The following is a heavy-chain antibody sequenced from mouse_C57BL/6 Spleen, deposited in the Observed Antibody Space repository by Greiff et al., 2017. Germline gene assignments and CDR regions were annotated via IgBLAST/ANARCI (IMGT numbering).Heavy chain of an antibody. CDR2: IDPSDSEN. V-gene: IGHV1-52*01. CDR3: ARRDYGSSHWYFDV. CDR1: GYTFTSYW. J-gene: IGHJ1*03. Sequence: QVQLQQPGAELVRPGSSVKLSCKASGYTFTSYWVHWVKQRPIKGLEWIGNIDPSDSENHYNQQLKDKATCTIDKSSSTAYMQLSSLTSEDSAVYYCARRDYGSSHWYFDVWGTGTTVTVSS. D-gene: IGHD1-1*01.